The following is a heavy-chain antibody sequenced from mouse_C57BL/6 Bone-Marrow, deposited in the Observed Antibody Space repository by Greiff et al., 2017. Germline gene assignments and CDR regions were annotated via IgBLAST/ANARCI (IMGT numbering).Heavy chain of an antibody. CDR2: IYPRSGNT. D-gene: IGHD1-1*01. J-gene: IGHJ2*01. CDR3: ARLVITTVVAHYFDY. CDR1: GYTFTSYG. Sequence: QVQLQQSGAELARPGASVKLSCKASGYTFTSYGISWVKQRTGQGLEWIGEIYPRSGNTYYNEKFKGKATLTADKSSSTAYMELRSLTSEDSAVYFCARLVITTVVAHYFDYWGQGTTLTVSS. V-gene: IGHV1-81*01.